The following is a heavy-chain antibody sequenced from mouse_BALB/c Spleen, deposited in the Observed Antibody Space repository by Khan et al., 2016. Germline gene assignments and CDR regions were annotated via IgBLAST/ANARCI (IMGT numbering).Heavy chain of an antibody. V-gene: IGHV5-6-3*01. Sequence: EVELVESGGGLVQPGGSLKLSCAASGFTFSSYGMSWVRQTPDKRLELVATINSNGGSTYYPDSVKGRFTISRDNAKNTLYLQMSSLKSEDTDMYYCARDLGGNWFAYWGQGTLVTVSA. CDR3: ARDLGGNWFAY. CDR2: INSNGGST. J-gene: IGHJ3*01. CDR1: GFTFSSYG. D-gene: IGHD1-1*02.